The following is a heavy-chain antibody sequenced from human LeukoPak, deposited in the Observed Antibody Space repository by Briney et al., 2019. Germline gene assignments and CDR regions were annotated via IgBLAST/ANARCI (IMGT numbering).Heavy chain of an antibody. CDR3: ARVSRNWDFDY. CDR2: ISTSGST. D-gene: IGHD7-27*01. Sequence: SETLSLTCSVSGGSLSGYYWTWIRQPAGKGLEWIGRISTSGSTTYNPSLKSRVTMSVETPKNQFSLRPTSVTAADTAVYYCARVSRNWDFDYWGQGTLVTVSS. CDR1: GGSLSGYY. V-gene: IGHV4-4*07. J-gene: IGHJ4*02.